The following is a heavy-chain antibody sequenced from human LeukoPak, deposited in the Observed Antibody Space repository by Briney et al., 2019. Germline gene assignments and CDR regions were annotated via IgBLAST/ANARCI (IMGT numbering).Heavy chain of an antibody. J-gene: IGHJ4*02. V-gene: IGHV4-59*01. CDR3: ARRPRNDILTGTPFDY. Sequence: SETLSLTCTVSGASISSYYWSWIRQPPGKGLEWIGYIYYSGSTDSNPSLKSRVTISVDTSKNQFSLKLRSVTAADTAVYYCARRPRNDILTGTPFDYWGQGILVTVSS. D-gene: IGHD3-9*01. CDR2: IYYSGST. CDR1: GASISSYY.